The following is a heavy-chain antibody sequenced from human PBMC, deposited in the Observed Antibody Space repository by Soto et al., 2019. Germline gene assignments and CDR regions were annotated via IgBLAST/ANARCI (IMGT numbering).Heavy chain of an antibody. J-gene: IGHJ6*02. CDR2: ISSSGSTI. CDR3: ARDGDYYDSSGYYPHYYYGMDV. D-gene: IGHD3-22*01. V-gene: IGHV3-11*01. Sequence: QVQLVESGGGLVKPGGSLRLSCAASGFTFSDYYMSWIRQAPGKGLEWVSYISSSGSTIYYADSVKGRFTISRDNAKNSLYLQMNSLRAEDTAVYYCARDGDYYDSSGYYPHYYYGMDVWGQGTTVTVSS. CDR1: GFTFSDYY.